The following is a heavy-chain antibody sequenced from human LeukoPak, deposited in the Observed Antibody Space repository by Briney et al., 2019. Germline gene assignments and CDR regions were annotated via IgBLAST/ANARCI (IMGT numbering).Heavy chain of an antibody. Sequence: PSETLSLTCTVSGGSISSYYWSWIRQPPGKGLEWIGYIYYSGSTNYNSSLKSRVTILVDMSKNQFSLKLSSVTAADTAVYYCARDSGTTGEVKFDPWGQGTLVTVSS. D-gene: IGHD3-10*01. CDR2: IYYSGST. V-gene: IGHV4-59*01. J-gene: IGHJ5*02. CDR1: GGSISSYY. CDR3: ARDSGTTGEVKFDP.